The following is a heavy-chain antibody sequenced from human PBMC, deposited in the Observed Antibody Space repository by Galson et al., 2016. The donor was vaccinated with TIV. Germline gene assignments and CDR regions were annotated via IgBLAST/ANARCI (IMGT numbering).Heavy chain of an antibody. D-gene: IGHD3-22*01. V-gene: IGHV5-51*03. CDR1: GYSFTNSY. J-gene: IGHJ4*02. Sequence: QSGAEVKKPGESLKISCKGSGYSFTNSYIAWVRQMPGKGLEWMAIIYPGDSDTRYSPSFQGHVTISAAKSIRTAYLQWSSLKASDTAMSFCAIVVTSTSPFDYWGQGTLVTVSS. CDR2: IYPGDSDT. CDR3: AIVVTSTSPFDY.